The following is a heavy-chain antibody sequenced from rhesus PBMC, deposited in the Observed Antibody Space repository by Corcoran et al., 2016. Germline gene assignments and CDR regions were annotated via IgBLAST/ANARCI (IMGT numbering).Heavy chain of an antibody. CDR1: GDSIRTNF. J-gene: IGHJ4*01. Sequence: QVQLQESGPGLVKPSETLSLTCAVSGDSIRTNFWSWIRQSPGTGLEWIGYIFGGNGKISYKPSLKGRVTISTDTSKNQFSLNLNSLTAADTAVYYCARSSLRHGSFVVYWGQGVLVTVSS. D-gene: IGHD6-25*01. V-gene: IGHV4-147*01. CDR2: IFGGNGKI. CDR3: ARSSLRHGSFVVY.